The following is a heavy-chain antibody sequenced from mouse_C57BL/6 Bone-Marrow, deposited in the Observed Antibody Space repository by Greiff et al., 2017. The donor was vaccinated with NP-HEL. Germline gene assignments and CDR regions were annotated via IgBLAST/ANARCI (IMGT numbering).Heavy chain of an antibody. V-gene: IGHV1-66*01. CDR1: GYSFTSYY. CDR2: IYPGSGNT. J-gene: IGHJ4*01. Sequence: VQLQESGPELVKPGASVKISCKASGYSFTSYYIHWVKQRPGQGLEWIGWIYPGSGNTKYNEKFKGKATLTADTSSSTAYMQLSSLTSEDSAVYYCARNRYYGRSSYAMDYWGQGTSVTVSS. D-gene: IGHD1-1*01. CDR3: ARNRYYGRSSYAMDY.